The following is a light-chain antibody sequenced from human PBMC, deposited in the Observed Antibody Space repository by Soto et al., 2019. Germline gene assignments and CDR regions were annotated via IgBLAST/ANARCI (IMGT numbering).Light chain of an antibody. J-gene: IGKJ1*01. CDR2: DAS. Sequence: DIQMTQSPSTLSASVGDRVTITCRASHSISTWLAWYQQKPGKAPKLLIYDASSLERGVPSSFSGSGSGTEFTLTISSLQPDDFATYYCQQYNSYWTFGQGTKVDIK. CDR1: HSISTW. CDR3: QQYNSYWT. V-gene: IGKV1-5*01.